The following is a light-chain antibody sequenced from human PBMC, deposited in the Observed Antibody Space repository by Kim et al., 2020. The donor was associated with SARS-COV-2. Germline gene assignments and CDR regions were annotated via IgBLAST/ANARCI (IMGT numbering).Light chain of an antibody. CDR3: SSYTSSSTV. CDR1: SSDVGGYNY. J-gene: IGLJ7*01. V-gene: IGLV2-14*04. CDR2: DLS. Sequence: PGQSITISCTGTSSDVGGYNYVSWYQQHPGKAPKLMIYDLSKRPSGVSNRFSGSKSGNTASLTISGLQAEDEADYYCSSYTSSSTVFGGGTQLTVL.